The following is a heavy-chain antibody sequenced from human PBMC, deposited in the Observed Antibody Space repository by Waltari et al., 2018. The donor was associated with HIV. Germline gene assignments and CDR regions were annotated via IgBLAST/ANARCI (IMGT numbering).Heavy chain of an antibody. Sequence: GLEWVGFIRSKAYGGTTEYAASVKGRFTISRDDSKSIAYLQMNSLKTEDTAVYYCTRAFSKLLYYDSSGYYFTNAFDIWGQGTMVTVSS. D-gene: IGHD3-22*01. CDR3: TRAFSKLLYYDSSGYYFTNAFDI. J-gene: IGHJ3*02. V-gene: IGHV3-49*02. CDR2: IRSKAYGGTT.